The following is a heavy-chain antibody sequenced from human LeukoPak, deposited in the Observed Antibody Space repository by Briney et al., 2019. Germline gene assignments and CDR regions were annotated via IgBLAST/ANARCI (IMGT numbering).Heavy chain of an antibody. CDR3: ARAGYSYGYPDAFDI. J-gene: IGHJ3*02. Sequence: PSETLSLTCTVSGGSISSHYWSWIRQPPGKGLEWIGYIYYSGSTNYNPSLKSRVTISVDTSKNQFSLKLSSVIAADTAVYYCARAGYSYGYPDAFDIWGQGTMVTVSS. V-gene: IGHV4-59*11. CDR2: IYYSGST. D-gene: IGHD5-18*01. CDR1: GGSISSHY.